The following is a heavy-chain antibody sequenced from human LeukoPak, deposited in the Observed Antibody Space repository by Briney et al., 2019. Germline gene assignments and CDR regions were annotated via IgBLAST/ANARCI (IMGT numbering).Heavy chain of an antibody. J-gene: IGHJ4*02. CDR3: ARQNFVVVTAIRIFDY. Sequence: PSETLSLTSAVYGGSFSGYYWSWIRQPPGKGLEWIGEINHSGSNNYNPALKSRGTISVNSYKNKFSLKLTSVTAADAAVYYYARQNFVVVTAIRIFDYWGQGTLVTVSS. CDR1: GGSFSGYY. D-gene: IGHD2-21*02. V-gene: IGHV4-34*01. CDR2: INHSGSN.